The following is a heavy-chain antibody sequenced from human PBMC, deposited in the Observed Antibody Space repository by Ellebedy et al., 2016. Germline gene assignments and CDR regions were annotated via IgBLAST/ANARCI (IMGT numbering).Heavy chain of an antibody. CDR3: ATVGVVVPSEGFDY. Sequence: ASVKVSCKVSGYTLTELSMHWVRQAPGKGLEWMGGFDPEDGETIYAQKFQGRVTMTEDTSTDTAYMELSSLRSEDTAVYYCATVGVVVPSEGFDYWGQGTLVTVSS. CDR1: GYTLTELS. D-gene: IGHD3-22*01. J-gene: IGHJ4*02. CDR2: FDPEDGET. V-gene: IGHV1-24*01.